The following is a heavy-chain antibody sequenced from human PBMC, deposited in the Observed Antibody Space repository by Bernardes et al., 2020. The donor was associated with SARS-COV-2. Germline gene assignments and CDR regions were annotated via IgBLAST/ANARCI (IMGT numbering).Heavy chain of an antibody. CDR3: ARDKSSSDPVNYYYYYYYGMDV. V-gene: IGHV3-7*03. CDR2: IKQDGSEK. J-gene: IGHJ6*02. CDR1: GFTFSSYW. D-gene: IGHD6-19*01. Sequence: GGSLRLSCAASGFTFSSYWMSWVRQAPGKGLEWVANIKQDGSEKYYVDSVKGRLTISRDNAKNSLYLQMNSLRAEDTAVYYCARDKSSSDPVNYYYYYYYGMDVWGQGTTVTVSS.